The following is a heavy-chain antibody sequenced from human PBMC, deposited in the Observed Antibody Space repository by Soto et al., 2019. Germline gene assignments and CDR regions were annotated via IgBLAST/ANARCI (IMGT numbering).Heavy chain of an antibody. CDR3: AKEVRSWYHD. Sequence: EVQLLESGGGLVQPGGSLRLACAASGFAFSSYAMSLVRQAPGKGLEWVSGISGSGGSTYYADSVEGRFTISRDNSKNTLYLQMNSLRAEDTAVYYCAKEVRSWYHDWGQGTLVTVSS. V-gene: IGHV3-23*01. CDR1: GFAFSSYA. CDR2: ISGSGGST. J-gene: IGHJ4*02. D-gene: IGHD6-13*01.